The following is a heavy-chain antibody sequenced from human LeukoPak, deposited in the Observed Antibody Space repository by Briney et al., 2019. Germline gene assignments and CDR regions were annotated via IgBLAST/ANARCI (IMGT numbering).Heavy chain of an antibody. V-gene: IGHV3-66*01. CDR3: ARDPGGHIGETWFDP. Sequence: GGSLRLSCAASGFTVSSNYMSWVRQAPGKGLEWVSVIYSGGSTYYADSVKGRFTISRDNSKNTLYLQMNSLRAEDAAVYYCARDPGGHIGETWFDPWGQGTLVTASS. D-gene: IGHD5-12*01. J-gene: IGHJ5*02. CDR1: GFTVSSNY. CDR2: IYSGGST.